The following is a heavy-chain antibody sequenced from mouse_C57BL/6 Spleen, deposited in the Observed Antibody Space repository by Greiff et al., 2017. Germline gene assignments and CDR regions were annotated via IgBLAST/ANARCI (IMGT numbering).Heavy chain of an antibody. CDR2: IRYSGST. CDR1: GYSFTSGYD. Sequence: DVQLQESGPGMVKPSPSLSLSCTATGYSFTSGYDWHWIRHFPGNKLEWMGYIRYSGSTNYNPSLKSRSSITHDTSKNHFFLKLNTMTTEDAASYYCARGGVYGNPDYWGQGTTLTVSS. D-gene: IGHD2-1*01. CDR3: ARGGVYGNPDY. V-gene: IGHV3-1*01. J-gene: IGHJ2*01.